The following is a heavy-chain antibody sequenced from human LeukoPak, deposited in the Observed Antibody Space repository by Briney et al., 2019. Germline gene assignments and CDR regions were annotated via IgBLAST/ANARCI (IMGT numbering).Heavy chain of an antibody. CDR2: IYYSGST. D-gene: IGHD2-2*01. J-gene: IGHJ4*02. CDR3: VRSVPDLYCSSTSCYHFDY. CDR1: GGSISSSSYY. Sequence: SETLSLTCTVSGGSISSSSYYWGWIRQPPGKGLEWIGSIYYSGSTYYNPSLKSRVTISVDTSKNQFSLKLSSVTAADTAVYYCVRSVPDLYCSSTSCYHFDYWGQGTLVTVSS. V-gene: IGHV4-39*01.